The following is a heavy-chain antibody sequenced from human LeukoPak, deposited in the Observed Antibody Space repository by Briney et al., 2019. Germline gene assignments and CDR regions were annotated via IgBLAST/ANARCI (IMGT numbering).Heavy chain of an antibody. J-gene: IGHJ4*02. D-gene: IGHD6-19*01. CDR1: GYTFTSYD. CDR3: ARGYRGWWGYYSDY. Sequence: ASVKVSCKASGYTFTSYDINWVRQATGQGLEWMGWMNPNSGNTGYAQKFQGRVTMTRNTSISTAYMELSSLRSEDTAVYYCARGYRGWWGYYSDYWGQGTLVTVSS. V-gene: IGHV1-8*01. CDR2: MNPNSGNT.